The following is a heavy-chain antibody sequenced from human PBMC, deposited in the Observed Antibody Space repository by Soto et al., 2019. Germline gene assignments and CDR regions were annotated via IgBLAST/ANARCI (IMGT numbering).Heavy chain of an antibody. J-gene: IGHJ4*02. CDR1: GGSISSGGYY. CDR2: IYHSGTT. D-gene: IGHD3-10*01. Sequence: SETLSLTCTVSGGSISSGGYYWSWIRQHPGKGLEWIGYIYHSGTTNYNPSLKSRVTISVDTSKNQFSLKLNSMTAADTAVYYCARHNYGSGSTYFDYWGQGTLLTVSS. CDR3: ARHNYGSGSTYFDY. V-gene: IGHV4-61*08.